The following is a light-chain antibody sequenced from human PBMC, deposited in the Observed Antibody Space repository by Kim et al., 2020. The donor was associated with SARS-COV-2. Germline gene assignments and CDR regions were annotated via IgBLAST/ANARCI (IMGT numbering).Light chain of an antibody. Sequence: SIGDRVTITSLASQSISTYLNWYQQKPGKAPKLLIYAASSLQRGVPSRFSGSGSGTDFALSINSLQPEDFATYYCQQTYSHPRITFGQGTRLEIK. CDR3: QQTYSHPRIT. J-gene: IGKJ5*01. CDR2: AAS. V-gene: IGKV1-39*01. CDR1: QSISTY.